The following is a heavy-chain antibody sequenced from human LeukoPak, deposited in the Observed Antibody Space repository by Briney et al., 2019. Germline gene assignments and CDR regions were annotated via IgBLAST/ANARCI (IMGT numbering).Heavy chain of an antibody. D-gene: IGHD1-14*01. Sequence: GGSLRLSCAASGFTVITNDMTWVRRAPGKGLEWVSVLYSDGNTKYADSVQGRFTISRDNSKNTLYLEMNSLSPDGTAVYYCARGVEPLAANTLAYWGQGTLVTVSS. CDR3: ARGVEPLAANTLAY. CDR2: LYSDGNT. V-gene: IGHV3-53*01. J-gene: IGHJ4*02. CDR1: GFTVITND.